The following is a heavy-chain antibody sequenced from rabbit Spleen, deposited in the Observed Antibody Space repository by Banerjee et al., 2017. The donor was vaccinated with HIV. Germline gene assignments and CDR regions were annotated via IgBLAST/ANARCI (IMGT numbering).Heavy chain of an antibody. Sequence: QSVEESGGDLVKPGGTLTLTCTASGFSFSDKVVMCWVRQAPGKGLEWIACIYVDSTSYYTNWAKGRFTISKTSSTTVTLQMTSLTAADTATYFCARDGVSGVGYAYDLWGPGTLVTVS. CDR2: IYVDSTS. CDR1: GFSFSDKVV. J-gene: IGHJ4*01. D-gene: IGHD6-1*01. CDR3: ARDGVSGVGYAYDL. V-gene: IGHV1S40*01.